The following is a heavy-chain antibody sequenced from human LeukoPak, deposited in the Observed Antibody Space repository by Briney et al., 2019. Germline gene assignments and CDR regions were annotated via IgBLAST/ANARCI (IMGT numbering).Heavy chain of an antibody. J-gene: IGHJ4*02. Sequence: PGGSLRLSCAASGFTFSSYSMNWVRQAPGKGLEWVSSINSSSSYIYYADSVKGRFTISRDNAKNSLYLQMNSLRAEDTAVYYCARDSGPLYSSGWFNYWGQGTLVTVSS. D-gene: IGHD6-19*01. CDR2: INSSSSYI. V-gene: IGHV3-21*01. CDR1: GFTFSSYS. CDR3: ARDSGPLYSSGWFNY.